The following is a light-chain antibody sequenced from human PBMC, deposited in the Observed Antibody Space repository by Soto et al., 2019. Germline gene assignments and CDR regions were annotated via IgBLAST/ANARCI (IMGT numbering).Light chain of an antibody. Sequence: EIVLTQSPGTLSLSPGERATLSCRASQSVSSSYLAWYQQKPGQAPRLLIYGASSRATGIPDRFSGSGSGTDCTLTISRLELEDFAVYYCQQYGSSPNTFGQGTKLEIK. CDR1: QSVSSSY. J-gene: IGKJ2*01. CDR2: GAS. V-gene: IGKV3-20*01. CDR3: QQYGSSPNT.